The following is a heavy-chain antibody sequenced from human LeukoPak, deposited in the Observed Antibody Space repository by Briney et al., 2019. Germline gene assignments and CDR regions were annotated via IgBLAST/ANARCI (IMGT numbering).Heavy chain of an antibody. CDR2: ISSSSSYI. J-gene: IGHJ4*02. CDR3: ASRRGGYPLDY. V-gene: IGHV3-21*01. Sequence: PGGSLRLSCAASGFTFSSYSMNWVRQAPGKGLEWVSSISSSSSYIYYADSVKGRFTISRDNAKNSLHLQMNSLRAEDTAVYYCASRRGGYPLDYWGQGTLVTVSS. CDR1: GFTFSSYS. D-gene: IGHD5-12*01.